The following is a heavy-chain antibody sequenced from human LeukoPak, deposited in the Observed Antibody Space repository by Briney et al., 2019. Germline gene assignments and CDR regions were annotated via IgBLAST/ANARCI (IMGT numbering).Heavy chain of an antibody. V-gene: IGHV4-59*08. CDR3: ARHIKYSSSWWVDY. CDR2: IYYSGST. J-gene: IGHJ4*02. D-gene: IGHD6-13*01. CDR1: GGSISSYY. Sequence: SETLSLTCTVSGGSISSYYWSWIRQPPGKGLEWIGYIYYSGSTNYNPSLKSRVTISVDTSKNQFSLKLNSVTAADTAVYYCARHIKYSSSWWVDYWGQGTLVTVSP.